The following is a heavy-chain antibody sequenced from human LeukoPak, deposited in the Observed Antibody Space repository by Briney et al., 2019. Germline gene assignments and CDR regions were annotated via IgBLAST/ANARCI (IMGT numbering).Heavy chain of an antibody. V-gene: IGHV3-72*01. J-gene: IGHJ3*01. D-gene: IGHD1-26*01. Sequence: GGSLRLSCAASGFSLSVHYIDWVRQAPGKGLEWVGRSGNKADSYTAEYAASVKGRFTISRDDSKNSLYLQMNTLTTEDTAVYHCTRGYSGVSVYAFDVWGQGTMVTVSS. CDR2: SGNKADSYTA. CDR1: GFSLSVHY. CDR3: TRGYSGVSVYAFDV.